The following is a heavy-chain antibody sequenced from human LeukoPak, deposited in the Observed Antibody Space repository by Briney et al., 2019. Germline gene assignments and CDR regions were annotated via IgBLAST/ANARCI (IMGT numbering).Heavy chain of an antibody. Sequence: GGSLRLSCTASGFTFSSYWMLWVRQAPGKGLEWVSTISGAVGNTHYADSVKGRFTISRDNSKNTLYLQMNSLRGEDTAVYYCAKDGDTMSGTYYYDMDVWGKGTTVTIS. V-gene: IGHV3-23*01. CDR1: GFTFSSYW. J-gene: IGHJ6*03. D-gene: IGHD1-26*01. CDR3: AKDGDTMSGTYYYDMDV. CDR2: ISGAVGNT.